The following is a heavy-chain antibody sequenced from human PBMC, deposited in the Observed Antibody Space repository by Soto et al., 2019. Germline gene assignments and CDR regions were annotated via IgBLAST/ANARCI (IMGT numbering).Heavy chain of an antibody. CDR1: GYTFTSYD. D-gene: IGHD3-22*01. CDR2: MNPNSGNT. J-gene: IGHJ4*02. V-gene: IGHV1-8*01. CDR3: ARGLGSSGYPKLDY. Sequence: QVQLVPSGAEVKKPGASVKVSCKASGYTFTSYDINWVRQATGQGLEWMGWMNPNSGNTGYAQKFQGRGTMTRNTSISTAYLELSSLRSEDTAVYYCARGLGSSGYPKLDYWGQGTLVTVSS.